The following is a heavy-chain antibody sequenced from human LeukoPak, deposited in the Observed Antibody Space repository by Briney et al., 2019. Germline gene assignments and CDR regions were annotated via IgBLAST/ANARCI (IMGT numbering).Heavy chain of an antibody. J-gene: IGHJ4*02. V-gene: IGHV1-2*02. CDR3: ARQGSGSYKLDY. D-gene: IGHD3-10*01. Sequence: ASVKVSCKASGYTFTGYYMHWVRQAPGQGLEWMGWINPNSGDTYFAQHFKGRVTMTTDTSISTTYMEMNSLRSDDTAVFYCARQGSGSYKLDYWGQGALVIVSS. CDR1: GYTFTGYY. CDR2: INPNSGDT.